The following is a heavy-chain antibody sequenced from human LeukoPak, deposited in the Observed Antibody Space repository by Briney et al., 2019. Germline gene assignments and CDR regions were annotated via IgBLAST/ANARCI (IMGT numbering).Heavy chain of an antibody. CDR3: AKDDSSSSFYYYGMDV. Sequence: GGSLRLSCAASGFTFSRYWMSWVRQAPGKGLEWVANIKQDGSEKYYVDSVKGRFTISRDNSKNTLYLQMNSLRDEDTAVYYCAKDDSSSSFYYYGMDVWGQGTSVTVSS. D-gene: IGHD6-13*01. V-gene: IGHV3-7*01. CDR2: IKQDGSEK. J-gene: IGHJ6*02. CDR1: GFTFSRYW.